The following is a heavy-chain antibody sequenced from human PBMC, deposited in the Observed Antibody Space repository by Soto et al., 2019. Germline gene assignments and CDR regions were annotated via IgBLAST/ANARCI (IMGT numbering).Heavy chain of an antibody. V-gene: IGHV3-30*18. J-gene: IGHJ5*02. D-gene: IGHD6-19*01. CDR1: GFTFSSYG. CDR3: AKEARIAVADFLYNWFDP. CDR2: ISYDGSNK. Sequence: PGGSLRLSCAASGFTFSSYGMHWVRQAPGKGLEWVAVISYDGSNKYYAESVKGRFTISRDNSKNTLYLQMNSLRAEDTAVYYCAKEARIAVADFLYNWFDPWGQGTLVTVSS.